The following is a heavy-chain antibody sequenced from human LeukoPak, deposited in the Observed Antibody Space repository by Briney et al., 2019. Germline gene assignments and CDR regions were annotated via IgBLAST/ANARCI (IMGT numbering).Heavy chain of an antibody. CDR1: GFTFSSYA. D-gene: IGHD6-6*01. J-gene: IGHJ4*02. CDR2: ISYDGSNK. CDR3: AKLLQLARTRNFDY. V-gene: IGHV3-30-3*02. Sequence: GGSLRLSCAASGFTFSSYAMHWVRQAPGKGLEWVAVISYDGSNKYYADSVKGRFTISRDNSKNTLYLQMNSLRAEDTAVYYCAKLLQLARTRNFDYWGQGTLVTVSS.